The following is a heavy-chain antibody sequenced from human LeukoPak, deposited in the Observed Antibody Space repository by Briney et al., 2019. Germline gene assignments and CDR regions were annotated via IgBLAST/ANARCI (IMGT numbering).Heavy chain of an antibody. CDR2: IYYSGST. V-gene: IGHV4-59*08. Sequence: KPSETLSLTCTDSGGSISSYYWSWIRQPPGKGLEWIGYIYYSGSTNYNPSLKSRVTISVDTSKNQFSLKLSSVTAADTAVYYCARHLSNAVITRPNWFDPWGQGTLVTVSS. CDR1: GGSISSYY. J-gene: IGHJ5*02. D-gene: IGHD3-22*01. CDR3: ARHLSNAVITRPNWFDP.